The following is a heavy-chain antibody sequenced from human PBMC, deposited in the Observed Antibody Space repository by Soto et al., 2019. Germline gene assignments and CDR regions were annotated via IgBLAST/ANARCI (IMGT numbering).Heavy chain of an antibody. CDR1: GFTVSSSY. Sequence: EVHLVESGGGLVQPGGSLRLSCAASGFTVSSSYMSWVRQAPGKGLEWVSTLYAGGNTYYADSVKGRFTISRDDAKNTLYLQTNSLRADDTGVYYCAKYTLSPEDHWGQGTLVTVSS. CDR2: LYAGGNT. CDR3: AKYTLSPEDH. J-gene: IGHJ4*02. V-gene: IGHV3-66*01. D-gene: IGHD2-15*01.